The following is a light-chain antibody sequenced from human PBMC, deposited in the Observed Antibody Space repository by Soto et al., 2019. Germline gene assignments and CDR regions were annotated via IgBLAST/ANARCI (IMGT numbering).Light chain of an antibody. CDR1: QSVSSN. J-gene: IGKJ2*01. CDR3: QQYNNWPPYT. CDR2: GAS. Sequence: EIVMTHSPATPSVSPGERATLSCRASQSVSSNLAWYQQKPGQAPRLLIYGASTRATGIPARFSGSGSGTEFTLTISSLQSEDFAVYYCQQYNNWPPYTFGQGTKVDIK. V-gene: IGKV3-15*01.